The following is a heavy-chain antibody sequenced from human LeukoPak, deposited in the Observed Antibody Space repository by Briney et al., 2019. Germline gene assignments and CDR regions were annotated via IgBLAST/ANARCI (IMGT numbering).Heavy chain of an antibody. D-gene: IGHD3-22*01. V-gene: IGHV4-34*01. CDR2: INHSGST. J-gene: IGHJ4*02. CDR1: GGSFSGYY. CDR3: ARRVVARYYFDY. Sequence: SETLSLTCAVYGGSFSGYYWSWIRQPPGKGLEWIGEINHSGSTNYNPSLKSRVTISVDTSKNQFSLKLSSVTAADTAMYYCARRVVARYYFDYWGQGTLVTVSS.